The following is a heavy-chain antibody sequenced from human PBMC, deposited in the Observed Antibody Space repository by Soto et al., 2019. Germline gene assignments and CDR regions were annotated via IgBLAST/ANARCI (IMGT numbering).Heavy chain of an antibody. CDR1: GYTFTSYG. CDR2: ISAYNGNT. V-gene: IGHV1-18*01. CDR3: ASSIIMVYYYYGMDV. D-gene: IGHD3-10*01. J-gene: IGHJ6*02. Sequence: ASVKVSCKASGYTFTSYGISWVRQAPGQGLEWMGWISAYNGNTNYAQKLQGRVTMTTDTSTSTAYMELRSLRSDDTALYYCASSIIMVYYYYGMDVWGQGTTVTVSS.